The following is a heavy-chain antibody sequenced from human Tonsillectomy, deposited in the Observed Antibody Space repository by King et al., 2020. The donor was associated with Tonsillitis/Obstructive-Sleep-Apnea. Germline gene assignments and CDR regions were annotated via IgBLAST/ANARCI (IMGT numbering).Heavy chain of an antibody. Sequence: QLVQSGGGVVQPGRSLRLSCAASGFTFSSYGMHWVRQAPGKGLEWVAVIWYDGSNKYYADSVKGRFTISRDNSKNTLYLQMNSLRAEDTAVYYCTSLGYYYDSSGYSYWGQGTLVTVSS. CDR2: IWYDGSNK. CDR3: TSLGYYYDSSGYSY. V-gene: IGHV3-33*01. D-gene: IGHD3-22*01. CDR1: GFTFSSYG. J-gene: IGHJ4*02.